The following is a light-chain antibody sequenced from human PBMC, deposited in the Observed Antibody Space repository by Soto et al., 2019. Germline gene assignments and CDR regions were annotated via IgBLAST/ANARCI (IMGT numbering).Light chain of an antibody. Sequence: QSALTQPPSVSGAPGQRVTISCTVSSSNIGAGYDVHWYQQLPGTAPKLLIFGNNNRPSGVPDRFSGSKSGTSASLAITGLQAGDEADYYCQSYDSSLSGYVFGTGTKVTLL. CDR3: QSYDSSLSGYV. CDR1: SSNIGAGYD. V-gene: IGLV1-40*01. CDR2: GNN. J-gene: IGLJ1*01.